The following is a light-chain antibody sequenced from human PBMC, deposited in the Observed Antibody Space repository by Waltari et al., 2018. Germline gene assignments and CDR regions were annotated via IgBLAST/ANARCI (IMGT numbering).Light chain of an antibody. CDR2: DAS. J-gene: IGKJ5*01. Sequence: EIVVTQSPATLSLSPGEGATLSCRTSESVSSNLAWFQQKDGQPPRLVIFDASGRAADTPARFSGGGSGTDYTLTISSLGPEDFATYYCQQRSAWPTTFGQGTRLEI. CDR1: ESVSSN. V-gene: IGKV3-11*01. CDR3: QQRSAWPTT.